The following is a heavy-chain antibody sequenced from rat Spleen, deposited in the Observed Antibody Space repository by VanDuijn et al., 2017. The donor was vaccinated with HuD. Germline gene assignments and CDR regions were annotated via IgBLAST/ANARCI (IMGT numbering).Heavy chain of an antibody. V-gene: IGHV5-27*01. CDR3: TTGGMSIDY. CDR1: GFTFNAFSNYG. Sequence: EVHLVESGGALVQPGRSLKLSCAASGFTFNAFSNYGMAWVRQAPKKGLEWVAHINFDGGNTYYRDSVKGRFTISRDNTKSTLYLQMDSLRSEDTATYYCTTGGMSIDYWGQGVMVTVSS. J-gene: IGHJ2*01. CDR2: INFDGGNT. D-gene: IGHD4-3*01.